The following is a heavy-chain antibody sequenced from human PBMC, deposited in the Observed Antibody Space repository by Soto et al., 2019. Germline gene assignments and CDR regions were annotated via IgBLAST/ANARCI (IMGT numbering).Heavy chain of an antibody. V-gene: IGHV2-5*02. J-gene: IGHJ5*02. CDR1: GFSLTTSGVG. CDR2: IYGDDDK. D-gene: IGHD6-13*01. Sequence: QITLNESGPALVKPTQTLTLTCTFSGFSLTTSGVGVHWLRQPPGKALEWLAVIYGDDDKRYNPSLETRLTITKDTSKNQVVLTMTNMDPLDTATYYCAHNPSYSPTWYIRDDWFDPWGQGTLVTVSS. CDR3: AHNPSYSPTWYIRDDWFDP.